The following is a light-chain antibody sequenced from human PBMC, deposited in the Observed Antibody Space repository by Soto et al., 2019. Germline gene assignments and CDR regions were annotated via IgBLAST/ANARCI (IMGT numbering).Light chain of an antibody. CDR3: QQYNDWPLT. J-gene: IGKJ4*01. V-gene: IGKV3-15*01. CDR1: QSINNN. Sequence: EIVMTQSPATLSVSPGERATLSCRASQSINNNLAWYQQKLGQGPRLLIYGASSRATGIPARFSGSGSGTGFTLTISSLQSEDFAIYYCQQYNDWPLTFGGGTKVRSN. CDR2: GAS.